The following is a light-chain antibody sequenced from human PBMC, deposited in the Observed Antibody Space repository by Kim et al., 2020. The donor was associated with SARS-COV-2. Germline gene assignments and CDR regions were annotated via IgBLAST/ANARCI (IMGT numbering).Light chain of an antibody. V-gene: IGLV2-11*01. J-gene: IGLJ3*02. CDR3: SSHTSANTWM. Sequence: VSRYQHQPDTAPDLIIYDVARRPSGLSDRFSGSQAGDTASLAISGLQPEDEATCYCSSHTSANTWMFGGGTQLTVL. CDR2: DVA.